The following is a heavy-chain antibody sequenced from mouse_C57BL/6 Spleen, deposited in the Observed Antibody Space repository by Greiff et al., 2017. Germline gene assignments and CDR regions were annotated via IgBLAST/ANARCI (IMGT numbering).Heavy chain of an antibody. CDR2: IYPNNGGT. D-gene: IGHD2-4*01. Sequence: EVQLQQSGPELVKPGASVKISCKASGYTFTDYYMNWVKQSPGQSLEWIGDIYPNNGGTSYNQKFKGKATLTVDKSSSTAYMELRSLTSEDSAVYYSARTYDYDAFFDYWGQGTTLTVAS. V-gene: IGHV1-26*01. J-gene: IGHJ2*01. CDR3: ARTYDYDAFFDY. CDR1: GYTFTDYY.